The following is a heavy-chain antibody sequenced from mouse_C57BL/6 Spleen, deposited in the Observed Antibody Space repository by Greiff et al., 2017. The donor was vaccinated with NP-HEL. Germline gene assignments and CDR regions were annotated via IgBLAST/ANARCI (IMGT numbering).Heavy chain of an antibody. CDR1: GFSLTSYG. CDR3: AKRCYSNYEFAY. Sequence: VKLQESGPGLVQPSQSLSITCTVSGFSLTSYGVHWVRQSPGKGLEWLGVIWRGGSTDYNAAFMSRLSITKDNSKSHVFFKMNSLQADDTAIYYCAKRCYSNYEFAYWGQGTLVTVSA. CDR2: IWRGGST. J-gene: IGHJ3*01. D-gene: IGHD2-5*01. V-gene: IGHV2-5*01.